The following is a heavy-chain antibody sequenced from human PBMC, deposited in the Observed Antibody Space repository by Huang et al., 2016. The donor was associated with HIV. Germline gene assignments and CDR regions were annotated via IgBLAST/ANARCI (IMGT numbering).Heavy chain of an antibody. CDR2: ISAYNGKT. J-gene: IGHJ5*01. CDR1: GYIFTKYG. D-gene: IGHD1-1*01. CDR3: ARDHWYPLQNWFDL. V-gene: IGHV1-18*01. Sequence: QVELVQSGAEVKRPGASVRVSCKAAGYIFTKYGINWVRQAPGQGLEWMGWISAYNGKTNYAEKVQGRVTLTRDTSATTAYMEVRDVTSAETAVYYCARDHWYPLQNWFDLWGQGTLVTVSS.